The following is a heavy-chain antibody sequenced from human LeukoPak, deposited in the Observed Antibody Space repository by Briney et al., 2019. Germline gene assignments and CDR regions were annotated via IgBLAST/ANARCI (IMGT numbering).Heavy chain of an antibody. V-gene: IGHV3-30*04. Sequence: GRSLRLSCAASGFTFSSYAMHWVRQAPGKGLEWVAVISYDGSNKYYADSVKGRFTISRDNSKNTLYLQMNSLRAEDTAVYYCARNKLDYFDYWGQGTLVTVSS. D-gene: IGHD6-13*01. J-gene: IGHJ4*02. CDR3: ARNKLDYFDY. CDR2: ISYDGSNK. CDR1: GFTFSSYA.